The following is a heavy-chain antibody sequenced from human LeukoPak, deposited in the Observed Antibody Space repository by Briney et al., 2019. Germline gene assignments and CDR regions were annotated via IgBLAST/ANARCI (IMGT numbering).Heavy chain of an antibody. D-gene: IGHD3-9*01. V-gene: IGHV4-39*07. CDR3: ARTHFDSLGWFDP. Sequence: TSETLSLTCTVSGGSMRSSNFYWGWIRQPPGKGLEWVENINYSGSTYYNPSVKSRVTLSVDVSKNRFSLNLTSVTAADTALYFCARTHFDSLGWFDPWGQGIQVTVSS. CDR2: INYSGST. CDR1: GGSMRSSNFY. J-gene: IGHJ5*02.